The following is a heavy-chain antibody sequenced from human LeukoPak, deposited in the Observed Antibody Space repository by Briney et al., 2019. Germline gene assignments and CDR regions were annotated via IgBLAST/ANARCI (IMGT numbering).Heavy chain of an antibody. V-gene: IGHV4-4*07. D-gene: IGHD3-9*01. CDR2: IHFSGST. CDR1: GGSINSYY. Sequence: SETLSLTCTVSGGSINSYYWTWIRQSAEKGLEWIGRIHFSGSTNYNPALKSRVTISVDTSKNQFSLKLSSVTAADTAVYYCARGGYYDILTGYYVYLDYWGQGTLVTVSS. J-gene: IGHJ4*02. CDR3: ARGGYYDILTGYYVYLDY.